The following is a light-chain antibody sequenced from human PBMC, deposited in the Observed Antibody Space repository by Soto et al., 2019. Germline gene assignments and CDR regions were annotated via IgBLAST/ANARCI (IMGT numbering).Light chain of an antibody. Sequence: QLVLTQPPSASGTPGQRVTISCSGSRSNIGTNTVDWYQQLPGTAPKFVNYLNNQRPSGVPDRFSGSKSGTSASLAISGLQSEDEADYYCAAWDDSLNVYVFGTGTKLTVL. V-gene: IGLV1-44*01. CDR2: LNN. CDR1: RSNIGTNT. J-gene: IGLJ1*01. CDR3: AAWDDSLNVYV.